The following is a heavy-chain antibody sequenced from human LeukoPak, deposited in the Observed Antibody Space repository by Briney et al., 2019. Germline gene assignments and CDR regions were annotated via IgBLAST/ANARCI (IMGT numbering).Heavy chain of an antibody. V-gene: IGHV3-23*01. Sequence: GGSLRLSCAASGFTFSDYYMSWVRQAPGKGLEWVSAISGSGGSTYYADSVKGRFTISRDNSKNTLYLQMNSLRAEDTAVYYCAKDAYYYDSSGYYEFDYWGQGTLVTVSS. J-gene: IGHJ4*02. CDR2: ISGSGGST. D-gene: IGHD3-22*01. CDR3: AKDAYYYDSSGYYEFDY. CDR1: GFTFSDYY.